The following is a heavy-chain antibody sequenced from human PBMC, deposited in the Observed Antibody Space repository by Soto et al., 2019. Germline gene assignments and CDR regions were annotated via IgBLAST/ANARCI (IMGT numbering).Heavy chain of an antibody. Sequence: SETLSLTCSVSGGSISRYYWSWIRQPPGKGLEWIGYAYYSGDTGYNPPLQSRVTMAVDTSKNQVSLKLTSVTAADTAVYYCARDRSTYGGGGTGEVKENWFDPWGQGALVTVSS. CDR2: AYYSGDT. V-gene: IGHV4-59*01. CDR1: GGSISRYY. D-gene: IGHD2-8*01. CDR3: ARDRSTYGGGGTGEVKENWFDP. J-gene: IGHJ5*02.